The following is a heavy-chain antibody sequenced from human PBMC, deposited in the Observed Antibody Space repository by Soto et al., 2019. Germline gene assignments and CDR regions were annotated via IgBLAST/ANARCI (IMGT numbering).Heavy chain of an antibody. Sequence: ASVKVSCKASGYTFTSYAMHWVRQAPGQRLEWMGWINAGNGNTKYSQKFQGRVTITRDTSASTAYMELSSLRSEDTAVYYCARVPLVVSGARAQTQWGYYYGMDVWG. D-gene: IGHD2-15*01. CDR2: INAGNGNT. CDR3: ARVPLVVSGARAQTQWGYYYGMDV. J-gene: IGHJ6*02. CDR1: GYTFTSYA. V-gene: IGHV1-3*01.